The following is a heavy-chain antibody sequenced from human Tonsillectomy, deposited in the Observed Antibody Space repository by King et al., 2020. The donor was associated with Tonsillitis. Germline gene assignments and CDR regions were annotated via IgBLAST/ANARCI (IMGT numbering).Heavy chain of an antibody. Sequence: VQLVESGGGVVQPGGSLRLSCEASGFTFRTYGMYWVRQPPGKGLEWVTFIRYDGSNKYYADSVTGRFTLSRDNSKNTLFLQMNSLRGEDTAVYYCAKAQGNYDFWSGLDYWGQGALVTVSS. D-gene: IGHD3-3*01. V-gene: IGHV3-30*02. CDR2: IRYDGSNK. CDR3: AKAQGNYDFWSGLDY. J-gene: IGHJ4*02. CDR1: GFTFRTYG.